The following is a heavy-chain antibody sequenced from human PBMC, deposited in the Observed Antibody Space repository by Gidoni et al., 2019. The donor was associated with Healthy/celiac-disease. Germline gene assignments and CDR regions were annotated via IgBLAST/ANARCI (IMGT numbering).Heavy chain of an antibody. D-gene: IGHD6-6*01. CDR2: INPSGGST. V-gene: IGHV1-46*01. Sequence: QVQLVQSGAEVKQPGASVKVSCKASGDTFTRHYMHWVRQAPGQGLEWRGIINPSGGSTSYAQKFQGRVTITRDTSTSTVYMELSSLRSEATAVYYCARESSSPTPLDYWGQGTLVTVSS. CDR1: GDTFTRHY. CDR3: ARESSSPTPLDY. J-gene: IGHJ4*02.